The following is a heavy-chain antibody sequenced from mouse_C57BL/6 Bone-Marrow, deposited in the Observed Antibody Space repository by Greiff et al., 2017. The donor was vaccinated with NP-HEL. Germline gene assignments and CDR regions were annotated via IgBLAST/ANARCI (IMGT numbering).Heavy chain of an antibody. CDR2: INPNNGGT. Sequence: EVQLHQSGPELVKPGASVKISCKASGYTFTDYYMNWVKQSHGKSLEWIGDINPNNGGTSYNQKFKGKATLTVDKSSSTAYMELRSLTSEDSAVYYCARDPIYYDYGGFAYWGQGTLVTVSA. J-gene: IGHJ3*01. CDR1: GYTFTDYY. V-gene: IGHV1-26*01. D-gene: IGHD2-4*01. CDR3: ARDPIYYDYGGFAY.